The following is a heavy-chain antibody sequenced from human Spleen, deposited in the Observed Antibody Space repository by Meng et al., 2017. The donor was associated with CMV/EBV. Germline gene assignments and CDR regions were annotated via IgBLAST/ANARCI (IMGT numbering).Heavy chain of an antibody. J-gene: IGHJ4*02. D-gene: IGHD2-15*01. Sequence: ASVKVSCKASGYTFTSYGISWVRQAPGQGLEWMGWISAYNGNTNYARKLQGRVTMTTDTSTSTAYMELRSLSSDATAVYYCARDGPVVVAAVDYWSQGTLVTVSS. V-gene: IGHV1-18*01. CDR1: GYTFTSYG. CDR3: ARDGPVVVAAVDY. CDR2: ISAYNGNT.